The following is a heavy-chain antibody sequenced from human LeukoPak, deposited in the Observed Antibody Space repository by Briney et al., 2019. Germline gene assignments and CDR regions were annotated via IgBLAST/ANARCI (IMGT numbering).Heavy chain of an antibody. CDR2: ISYDGSNK. D-gene: IGHD3-22*01. CDR3: ANSYYDSSVHFDY. V-gene: IGHV3-30*18. CDR1: GFTISSYG. J-gene: IGHJ4*02. Sequence: GGSLRLSCTASGFTISSYGRHWVRQAPGKGLEWVAVISYDGSNKYYADSVKGRFTISRDNSKNTLYLQMNSLRAEDTAVYYCANSYYDSSVHFDYWGQGTLVTVSS.